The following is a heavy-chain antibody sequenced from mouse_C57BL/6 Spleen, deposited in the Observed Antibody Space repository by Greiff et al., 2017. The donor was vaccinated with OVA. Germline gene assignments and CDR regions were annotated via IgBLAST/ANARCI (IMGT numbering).Heavy chain of an antibody. Sequence: QVQLQQSGAELVKPGASVKISCKASGYAFSSYWMNWVKQRPGKGLEWIGQIYPGDGDTNYNGKFKGKATLTADKSSSTAYMQLSSLTSEDSAVYFCARSVLLRYYFDYWGQGTTLTVSS. CDR2: IYPGDGDT. V-gene: IGHV1-80*01. J-gene: IGHJ2*01. CDR1: GYAFSSYW. CDR3: ARSVLLRYYFDY. D-gene: IGHD1-1*01.